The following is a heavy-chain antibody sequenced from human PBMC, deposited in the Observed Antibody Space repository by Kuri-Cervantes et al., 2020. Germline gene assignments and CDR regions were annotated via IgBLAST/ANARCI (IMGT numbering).Heavy chain of an antibody. Sequence: SVKVSCKASGYTFTSYAISWVRQAPGQGLEWMGGIIPIFGTANYAQKFQGRVTITADKSTSTAYMELSSLRSEDTAVYYCARVWEVTPALDYWGQGTLVTVSS. V-gene: IGHV1-69*06. CDR2: IIPIFGTA. J-gene: IGHJ4*02. D-gene: IGHD1-26*01. CDR1: GYTFTSYA. CDR3: ARVWEVTPALDY.